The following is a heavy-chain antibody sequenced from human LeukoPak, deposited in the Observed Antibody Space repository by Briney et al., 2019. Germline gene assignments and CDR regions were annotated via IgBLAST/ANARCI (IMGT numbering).Heavy chain of an antibody. Sequence: PGGSLRLSCAASGFTFSSYSMNWVRQAPGKGLEWVSSISSSRSYINYADSAKGRFTISRDNDKNSLYLQLNSLRAEDTAVYYCARDWPTIAAAGTIPEYFQQWGRGTRVTVPT. V-gene: IGHV3-21*01. J-gene: IGHJ1*01. CDR1: GFTFSSYS. D-gene: IGHD6-13*01. CDR2: ISSSRSYI. CDR3: ARDWPTIAAAGTIPEYFQQ.